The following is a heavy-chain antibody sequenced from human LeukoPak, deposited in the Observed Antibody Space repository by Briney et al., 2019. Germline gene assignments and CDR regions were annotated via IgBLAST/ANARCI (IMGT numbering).Heavy chain of an antibody. D-gene: IGHD2-2*01. CDR3: AREFWGLGYCSSTSCQGGVDY. V-gene: IGHV1-2*02. J-gene: IGHJ4*02. CDR2: INPHSGGT. Sequence: ASVKVSCKTSGYMFTTYYPHWVRQAPGQGLEWMGWINPHSGGTNYAQKFQGRVTMTRDTSISTAYMELSRLRSDDTAVYYCAREFWGLGYCSSTSCQGGVDYWGQGTLVTVSS. CDR1: GYMFTTYY.